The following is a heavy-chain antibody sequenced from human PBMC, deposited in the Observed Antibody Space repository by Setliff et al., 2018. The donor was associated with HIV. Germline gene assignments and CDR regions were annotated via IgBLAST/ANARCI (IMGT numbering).Heavy chain of an antibody. V-gene: IGHV4-34*01. D-gene: IGHD3-10*01. CDR2: INHSGST. J-gene: IGHJ4*02. Sequence: PSETLRLSCVVSGLTFNRYWMSWVRQVPGKGLEWIGEINHSGSTNYNPSLKSRVTISVDTSKNQFSLKLSSVTAADTAVYYCARGPVRGVRPRRGFAYWGQGTLVTVSS. CDR1: GLTFNRYW. CDR3: ARGPVRGVRPRRGFAY.